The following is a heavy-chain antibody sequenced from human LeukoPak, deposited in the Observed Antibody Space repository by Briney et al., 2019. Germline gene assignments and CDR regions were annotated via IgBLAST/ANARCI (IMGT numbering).Heavy chain of an antibody. Sequence: GGSLRLSCAASGFTFSNYWMTWVRQAPGKGLEWVAHINQDGSEEHYMDSVKARFTISRDNAKNSLPLQMNSLRAEDTAVYYCVRDGGVSGYDLLDYWGQGTLVTVSS. V-gene: IGHV3-7*01. CDR3: VRDGGVSGYDLLDY. CDR2: INQDGSEE. J-gene: IGHJ4*02. CDR1: GFTFSNYW. D-gene: IGHD5-12*01.